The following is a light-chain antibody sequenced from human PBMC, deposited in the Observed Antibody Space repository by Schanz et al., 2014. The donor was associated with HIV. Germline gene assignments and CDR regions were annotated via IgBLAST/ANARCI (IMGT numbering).Light chain of an antibody. Sequence: QSALTQPPSASGSPGQSVTISCTGTSSDVGGYNYVSWYQQHPGKALKLMIYEVNKRPSGVPDRFSGSKSGNTASLTVSGLQADDEADYYCSSYAGSNTVVFGGGTKLTVL. CDR3: SSYAGSNTVV. J-gene: IGLJ2*01. CDR1: SSDVGGYNY. CDR2: EVN. V-gene: IGLV2-8*01.